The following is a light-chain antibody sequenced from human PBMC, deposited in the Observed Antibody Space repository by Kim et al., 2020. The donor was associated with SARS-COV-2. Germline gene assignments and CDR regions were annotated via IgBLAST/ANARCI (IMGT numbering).Light chain of an antibody. J-gene: IGKJ5*01. V-gene: IGKV3-20*01. Sequence: EIVLTQSPGTLSLSRGESATLSCRASQTIDNNYLAWYQHKSGQTPRLLIYGASSRATGVSDRFRGSGSGTDFTLTISRLEPEDVAVFYCQQYTTSPFTFGQGTRLEIK. CDR2: GAS. CDR3: QQYTTSPFT. CDR1: QTIDNNY.